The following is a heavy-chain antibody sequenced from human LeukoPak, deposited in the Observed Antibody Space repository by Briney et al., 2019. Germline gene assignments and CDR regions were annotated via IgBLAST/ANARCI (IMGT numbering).Heavy chain of an antibody. J-gene: IGHJ6*03. CDR3: ARVGTWFGEDYYYMDV. Sequence: GGSLRLSCAASGFTFSSYSMNWVRQAPGKGLEWVGRTRNKANSYTTEYAASVKGRFTISRDDSKNSLYLQMNSLKTEDTAVYYCARVGTWFGEDYYYMDVWGKGTTVTVSS. CDR2: TRNKANSYTT. D-gene: IGHD3-10*01. V-gene: IGHV3-72*01. CDR1: GFTFSSYS.